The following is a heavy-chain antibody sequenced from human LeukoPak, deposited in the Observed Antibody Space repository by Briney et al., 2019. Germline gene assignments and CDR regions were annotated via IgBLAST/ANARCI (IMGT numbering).Heavy chain of an antibody. CDR1: GFTFSSYA. V-gene: IGHV3-30-3*01. CDR2: ISYDGSNK. Sequence: PGRSLRLSCAASGFTFSSYAMHWVRQAPGKGLEWVAVISYDGSNKYYADSVKGRFTISRDNSKNTLYLQMNSLRAEDTAVYYCARSTAMVSYYYGMDDWGQGTTVTVSS. J-gene: IGHJ6*02. CDR3: ARSTAMVSYYYGMDD. D-gene: IGHD5-18*01.